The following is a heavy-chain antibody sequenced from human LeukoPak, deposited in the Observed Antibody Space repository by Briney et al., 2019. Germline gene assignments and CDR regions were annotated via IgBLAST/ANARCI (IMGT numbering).Heavy chain of an antibody. V-gene: IGHV3-21*01. CDR1: GFTFSSYS. D-gene: IGHD3-22*01. CDR2: ISSSSSYI. CDR3: ARDTLPYYYDSRGSSY. Sequence: PGGSLRLSCAASGFTFSSYSMNWVRQAPGKGLEWVSSISSSSSYIYYADSVKGRFTISRDNAKNSLYLQMNSLRAEDTAVYYCARDTLPYYYDSRGSSYWGQGTLVTASS. J-gene: IGHJ4*02.